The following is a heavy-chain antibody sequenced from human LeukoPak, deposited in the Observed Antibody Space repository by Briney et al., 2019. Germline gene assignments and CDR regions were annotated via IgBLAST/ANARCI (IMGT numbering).Heavy chain of an antibody. Sequence: PGGSLRLSCAASGFTFSSYGMHWVRQAPGKGLEWVAVISYDGSNKYYADSVKGRFTISRDNSKNTLYLQMDGLRAEDTAVYYCARADYGSGSYYSDWGQGTLVTVSS. CDR2: ISYDGSNK. CDR3: ARADYGSGSYYSD. V-gene: IGHV3-30*03. J-gene: IGHJ4*02. CDR1: GFTFSSYG. D-gene: IGHD3-10*01.